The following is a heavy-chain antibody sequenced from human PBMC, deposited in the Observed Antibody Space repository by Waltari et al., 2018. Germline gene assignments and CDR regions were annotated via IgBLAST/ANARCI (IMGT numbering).Heavy chain of an antibody. D-gene: IGHD4-17*01. J-gene: IGHJ4*02. CDR1: GGSISSSSSY. Sequence: QLQLQESGPGLVKPSETLSLTCPVSGGSISSSSSYWGWIRKPPGKGLEWIGSIYYSGSTYYNPSLKSRVTISVDTSKNQFSLKLSSVTAADTAVYYCATGTTLWYYFDYWGQGTLVTVSS. CDR2: IYYSGST. V-gene: IGHV4-39*07. CDR3: ATGTTLWYYFDY.